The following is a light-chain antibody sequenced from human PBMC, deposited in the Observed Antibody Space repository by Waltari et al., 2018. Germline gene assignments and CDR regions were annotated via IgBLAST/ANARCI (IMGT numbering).Light chain of an antibody. CDR1: QGINSA. Sequence: AIQLTQSPSSLSASVGDRVTITCRASQGINSALAWYQQKPGKAPKLLSYDASSLESGVPSRFSGSGYGTDFTLTISSLQPEDFATYYCQQFKSFLITFGQGTRLEIK. V-gene: IGKV1-13*02. CDR3: QQFKSFLIT. J-gene: IGKJ5*01. CDR2: DAS.